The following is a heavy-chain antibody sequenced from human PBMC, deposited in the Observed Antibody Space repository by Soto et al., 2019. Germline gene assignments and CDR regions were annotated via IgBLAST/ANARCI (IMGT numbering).Heavy chain of an antibody. Sequence: QVQLVQSGAEEKKPGASVKVSCKASGYTFTRYAMHWVHQAPGQRLEWMGWINAGNGNTKYSQKFQGRVTITRDTSASTAYMELSSLRSEDTAVDYCARVSGWYVLYYLGQGTLVTVSS. D-gene: IGHD6-19*01. J-gene: IGHJ4*02. CDR2: INAGNGNT. CDR1: GYTFTRYA. V-gene: IGHV1-3*05. CDR3: ARVSGWYVLYY.